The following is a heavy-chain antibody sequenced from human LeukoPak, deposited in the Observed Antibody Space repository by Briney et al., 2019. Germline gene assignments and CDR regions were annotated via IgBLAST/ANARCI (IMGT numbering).Heavy chain of an antibody. J-gene: IGHJ4*02. CDR1: GFTFSSYW. CDR3: ATSSGWPGVINY. D-gene: IGHD6-25*01. Sequence: GGSLRLSCAASGFTFSSYWMSWVRQAPGKGLEWVANIKQDGSEEYYVDSLKGRFTISRDNVKNSLYLQMSSLRAEDTAVYYCATSSGWPGVINYWGQGTLVTVSS. CDR2: IKQDGSEE. V-gene: IGHV3-7*01.